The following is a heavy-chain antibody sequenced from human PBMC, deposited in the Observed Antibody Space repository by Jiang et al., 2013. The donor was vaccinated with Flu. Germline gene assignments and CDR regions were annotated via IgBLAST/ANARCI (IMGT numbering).Heavy chain of an antibody. J-gene: IGHJ3*02. Sequence: GLVQPGGSLRLSCAASGFTFSSYEMNWVRQAPGKGLEWVSYISSSASIRYNADSVKGRFTIFRDNAKDSLYLQMNSLRAEDTAVYYCARTQIGSVAFDIWGQGTVVTVSS. D-gene: IGHD3-10*01. CDR2: ISSSASIR. CDR3: ARTQIGSVAFDI. CDR1: GFTFSSYE. V-gene: IGHV3-48*03.